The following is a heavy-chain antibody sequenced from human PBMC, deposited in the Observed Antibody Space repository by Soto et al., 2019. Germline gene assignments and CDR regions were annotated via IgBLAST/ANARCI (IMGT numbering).Heavy chain of an antibody. V-gene: IGHV1-18*01. CDR2: ISAYNGNT. CDR1: GYTFTSYG. Sequence: QVQLVQSGAEVKKPGASVKVSCKASGYTFTSYGISWVRQAPGQGLEWMGWISAYNGNTNYPQKLQGRVTMTTDTSTSRAYIELRSLRSDDTAVYYCVRVERIAVAGYFDYWGQGTLVTVSS. D-gene: IGHD6-19*01. CDR3: VRVERIAVAGYFDY. J-gene: IGHJ4*02.